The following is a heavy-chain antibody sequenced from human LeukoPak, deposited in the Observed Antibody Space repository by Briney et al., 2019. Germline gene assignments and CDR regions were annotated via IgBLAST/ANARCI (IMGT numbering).Heavy chain of an antibody. Sequence: RPGVSLRLSCAASGFTFSSYAMLWVRQAPGKGLEWVAVISYDGSNKYYADSVKGRFTISRYNSKNTLYLQMNSLRAEDTAVYYCARVASGQNHYYYYYMDVWGKGTTVTISS. CDR2: ISYDGSNK. J-gene: IGHJ6*03. V-gene: IGHV3-30*14. CDR3: ARVASGQNHYYYYYMDV. D-gene: IGHD2/OR15-2a*01. CDR1: GFTFSSYA.